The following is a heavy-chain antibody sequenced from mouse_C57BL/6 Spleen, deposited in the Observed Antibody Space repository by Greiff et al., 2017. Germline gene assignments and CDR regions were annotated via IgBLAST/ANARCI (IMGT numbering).Heavy chain of an antibody. CDR2: IYPGSGST. CDR1: GYTFTSYW. J-gene: IGHJ1*03. V-gene: IGHV1-55*01. CDR3: AGGSYGYFDV. Sequence: QVQLQQPGAELVKPGASVKMSCKASGYTFTSYWITWVKQRPGQGLEWIGDIYPGSGSTNYNEKFKSKATLTVDTSSSTAYMQRSSLTSEDSAVYYCAGGSYGYFDVWGTGTTVTVSS.